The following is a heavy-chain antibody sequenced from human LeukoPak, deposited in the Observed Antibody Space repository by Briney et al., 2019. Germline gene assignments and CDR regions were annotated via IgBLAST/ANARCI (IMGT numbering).Heavy chain of an antibody. CDR1: GFTFGDYT. CDR3: TREGSLGYCSGGNCYFDY. D-gene: IGHD2-15*01. J-gene: IGHJ4*02. Sequence: GGSLRLSCTASGFTFGDYTMTWVRQAPGKGLEWVGFIRSKACGGTTEYAASVKGRVTISRDDSKSIAYLQMNSLKTEDTAVYYCTREGSLGYCSGGNCYFDYWGQGTLVTVSS. V-gene: IGHV3-49*04. CDR2: IRSKACGGTT.